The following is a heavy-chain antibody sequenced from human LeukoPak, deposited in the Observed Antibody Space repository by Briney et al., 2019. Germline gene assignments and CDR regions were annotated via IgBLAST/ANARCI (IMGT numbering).Heavy chain of an antibody. CDR1: GFTFSCYA. CDR3: AKDPYAILTGYRYYFDY. D-gene: IGHD3-9*01. J-gene: IGHJ4*02. Sequence: GGSLRLSCAASGFTFSCYAMSWVRQAPGKGLEWVSAISGSGDSTYYADSVKGRFTISRDNSKNTLYLQMNSLRAEDTAVYYCAKDPYAILTGYRYYFDYWGQGTLVTVSS. V-gene: IGHV3-23*01. CDR2: ISGSGDST.